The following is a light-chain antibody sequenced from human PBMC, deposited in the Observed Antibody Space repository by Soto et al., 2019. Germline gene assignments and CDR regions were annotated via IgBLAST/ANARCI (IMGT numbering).Light chain of an antibody. V-gene: IGLV1-44*01. J-gene: IGLJ2*01. CDR1: RSNIGGNA. Sequence: QPVLTQPPSMSGTPGQRVPISCSGSRSNIGGNAVTWYQQVPGTAPRLLIYANDQRPSGVSDRFSGSKSATSASLAISGLQSEDEADYYCAVWDDNLKGLFGGGTQLTVL. CDR3: AVWDDNLKGL. CDR2: AND.